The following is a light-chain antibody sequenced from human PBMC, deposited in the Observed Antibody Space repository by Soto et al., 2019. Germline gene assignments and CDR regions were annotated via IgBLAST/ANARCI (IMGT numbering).Light chain of an antibody. CDR1: QSISSY. Sequence: IQMTQSPSTLSASVGDRVTITCRASQSISSYLNWYQQKPGKAPKLLTYAASSLQSGVPARFSGSGSGTDFTLTISSLQPEDFATYYCQQSYSTPRTFGQGTKVDIK. CDR3: QQSYSTPRT. CDR2: AAS. V-gene: IGKV1-39*01. J-gene: IGKJ1*01.